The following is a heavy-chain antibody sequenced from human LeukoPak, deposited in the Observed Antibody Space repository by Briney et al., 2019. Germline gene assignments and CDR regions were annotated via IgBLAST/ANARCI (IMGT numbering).Heavy chain of an antibody. J-gene: IGHJ5*02. D-gene: IGHD2-21*02. CDR1: GFTFSSYG. CDR2: ISGSGGST. CDR3: AKDKTGAYCGGDCYPGGNWFDP. V-gene: IGHV3-23*01. Sequence: GGSLRLSCAASGFTFSSYGMHWVRQAPGKGLEWVSAISGSGGSTYYADSVKGRFTISRDNSKNTLYLQMNSLRAEDTAVYHCAKDKTGAYCGGDCYPGGNWFDPWGQGTLVTVSS.